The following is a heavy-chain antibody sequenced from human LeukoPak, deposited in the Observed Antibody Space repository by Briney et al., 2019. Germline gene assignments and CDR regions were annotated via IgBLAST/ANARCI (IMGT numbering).Heavy chain of an antibody. J-gene: IGHJ6*03. Sequence: HPGGSLRLSCAASGFTFSSYGVHWVRHAPGKGLEWVAFIRYDGSNKYYADSVKGRFTISRDNSKNTLYLQMNSLRAEDTAVYYCAKDIRGRITMVRGPLREACSMDVWGKGTTVTISS. V-gene: IGHV3-30*02. D-gene: IGHD3-10*01. CDR1: GFTFSSYG. CDR2: IRYDGSNK. CDR3: AKDIRGRITMVRGPLREACSMDV.